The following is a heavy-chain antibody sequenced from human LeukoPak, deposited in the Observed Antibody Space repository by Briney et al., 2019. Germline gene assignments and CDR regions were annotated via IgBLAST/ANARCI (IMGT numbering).Heavy chain of an antibody. CDR2: MNPNSGNT. CDR1: GYTFTSYD. V-gene: IGHV1-8*01. Sequence: ASVKVSCKASGYTFTSYDINWVRQATGQGPEWMGWMNPNSGNTGYAQKFQGRVTMTRNTSISTAYMELSSLRSEDTAVYYCARGRIPYYYGSGRGPPDYWGQGTLVTVSS. D-gene: IGHD3-10*01. J-gene: IGHJ4*02. CDR3: ARGRIPYYYGSGRGPPDY.